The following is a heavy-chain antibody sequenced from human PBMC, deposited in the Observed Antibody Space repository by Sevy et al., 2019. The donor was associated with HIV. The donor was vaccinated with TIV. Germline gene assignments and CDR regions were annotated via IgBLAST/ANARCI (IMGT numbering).Heavy chain of an antibody. J-gene: IGHJ4*02. CDR2: ISDRSDTI. CDR1: GFIFSNYY. D-gene: IGHD2-15*01. V-gene: IGHV3-48*01. Sequence: GGSLRLSCAASGFIFSNYYMTWVRQAPGKGLEWVSYISDRSDTISYADSVKGRFTISRDNAKNALYLQMSSLRGEDTAVYYCARVRDRDCSGGSCYYGYFFDYWGQGILVTVSS. CDR3: ARVRDRDCSGGSCYYGYFFDY.